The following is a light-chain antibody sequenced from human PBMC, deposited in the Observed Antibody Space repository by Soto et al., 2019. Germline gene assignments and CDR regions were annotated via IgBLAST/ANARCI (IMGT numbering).Light chain of an antibody. CDR1: QSVSSSY. J-gene: IGKJ1*01. Sequence: EIVLTQSPGTLSLSPGERATLSCRASQSVSSSYLAWYQQNRGQAPRLLIYGASSRAPGIPDRFGGSGSGTDFTLTISRLEPDDFAVYYCQQDGSSRWTFGKGTKVEIK. V-gene: IGKV3-20*01. CDR2: GAS. CDR3: QQDGSSRWT.